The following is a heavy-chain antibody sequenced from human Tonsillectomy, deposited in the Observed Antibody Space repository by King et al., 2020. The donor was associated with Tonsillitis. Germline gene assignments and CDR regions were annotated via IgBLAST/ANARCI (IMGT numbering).Heavy chain of an antibody. J-gene: IGHJ6*02. V-gene: IGHV3-23*03. CDR3: AVNYYYYYAMDV. CDR2: IYSGDYRT. Sequence: QLVQSGGGLVQPGGSLRLSCAASGFSFSSYAMNWVRQTPGKGLEWVSVIYSGDYRTYYADSVKGRFTISRDNSKKTLYLQMNSLRAEDTAVYYCAVNYYYYYAMDVWGQGTTVTVSS. CDR1: GFSFSSYA.